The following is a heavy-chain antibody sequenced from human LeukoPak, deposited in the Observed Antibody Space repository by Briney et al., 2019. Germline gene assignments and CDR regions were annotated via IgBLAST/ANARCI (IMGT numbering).Heavy chain of an antibody. CDR2: ISSSGSAI. V-gene: IGHV3-48*03. CDR1: GLTFSSYE. J-gene: IGHJ4*02. D-gene: IGHD1-26*01. Sequence: PGGSLRLSCAASGLTFSSYEMNWVRQAPGKGLEWVSYISSSGSAIYYADSVEGRFTISRDNAENSLYLQMNSLRAEDTAVYYCARDKRVGAINFDYWGQGTLVTVSS. CDR3: ARDKRVGAINFDY.